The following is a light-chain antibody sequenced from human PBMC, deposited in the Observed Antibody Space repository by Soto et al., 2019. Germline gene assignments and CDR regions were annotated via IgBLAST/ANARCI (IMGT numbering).Light chain of an antibody. V-gene: IGKV1-33*01. J-gene: IGKJ5*01. Sequence: DIQMTQSPSSLSASVGDRATITCQASQDISNYLNWYQQNPGKAPKLLIYDASNLETGVPSRFSGTGSGTDFTFTISSLQPKDIATYYCQQYDNLPITFGQGTRLEIK. CDR1: QDISNY. CDR2: DAS. CDR3: QQYDNLPIT.